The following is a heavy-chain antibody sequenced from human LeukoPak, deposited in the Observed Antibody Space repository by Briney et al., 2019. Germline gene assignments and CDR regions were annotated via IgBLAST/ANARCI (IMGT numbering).Heavy chain of an antibody. Sequence: KPSETPSLTCTVAAGSISNYHWSLIRPPPGKGLEWIGCIFYSGSTYYNPSLKSRVTISVDTSKNQFSLRLSSVTAADTAVYYCARTNAFDIWGQGTMVTVSS. CDR2: IFYSGST. J-gene: IGHJ3*02. CDR3: ARTNAFDI. CDR1: AGSISNYH. V-gene: IGHV4-59*08.